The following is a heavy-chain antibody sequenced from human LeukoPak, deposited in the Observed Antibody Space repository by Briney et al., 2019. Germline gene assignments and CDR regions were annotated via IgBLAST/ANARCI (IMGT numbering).Heavy chain of an antibody. CDR2: ISSSGSTI. D-gene: IGHD5-18*01. CDR3: ARSVAVGSYGPVGY. J-gene: IGHJ4*02. CDR1: GFTFSSYE. Sequence: PGGSLRLSCAASGFTFSSYEMNWVRQALEKGLEWVSYISSSGSTIYYADSVKGRFTISRDNAKNSLYLQMNSLRAEDTAVYYCARSVAVGSYGPVGYWGRGTLVTVSS. V-gene: IGHV3-48*03.